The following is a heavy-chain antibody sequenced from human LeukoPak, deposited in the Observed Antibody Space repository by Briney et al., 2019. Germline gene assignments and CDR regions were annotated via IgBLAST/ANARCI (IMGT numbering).Heavy chain of an antibody. CDR2: ISSSGRNI. V-gene: IGHV3-11*01. CDR1: RFAFSDYC. D-gene: IGHD5-12*01. Sequence: GGSLRLSRAASRFAFSDYCMSWVRQAPGMGLEWLSYISSSGRNIYYADSVKGRFTISRDNAKKSLYLQMNSLRAEDTAVYYCAGTGNVEDGGYNWFDPWGQGTLVTVSS. CDR3: AGTGNVEDGGYNWFDP. J-gene: IGHJ5*02.